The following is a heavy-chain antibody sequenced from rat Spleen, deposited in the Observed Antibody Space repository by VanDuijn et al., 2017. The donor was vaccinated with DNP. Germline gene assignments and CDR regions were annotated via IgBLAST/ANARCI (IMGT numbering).Heavy chain of an antibody. Sequence: EVQLVESGGGLVQPGRSLKLSCAASGFTFSDYYMAWVRQAPTRGLEWVAYIGSDGYAPYYGVSVKGRFTISRDYAKSTLYLQMNSLRSEDMATYYCVRWNSGHFDYWGQGVMVTVSS. J-gene: IGHJ2*01. CDR3: VRWNSGHFDY. D-gene: IGHD4-3*01. V-gene: IGHV5-22*01. CDR2: IGSDGYAP. CDR1: GFTFSDYY.